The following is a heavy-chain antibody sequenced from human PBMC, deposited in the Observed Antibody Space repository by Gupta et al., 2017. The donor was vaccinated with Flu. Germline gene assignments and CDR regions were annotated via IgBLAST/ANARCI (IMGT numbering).Heavy chain of an antibody. J-gene: IGHJ4*02. CDR3: AKDLENNYYYYFDF. D-gene: IGHD3-10*01. Sequence: EVELLESGGGRAQPGGSLRLSCKASGFTFGTHAMGWVRQIPGRGLEWVAGITAASGSIHYSGSVEGRFIISRDNSRNILYLQMTSLTAEDTAIYYCAKDLENNYYYYFDFWGPGTLVTVSS. V-gene: IGHV3-23*01. CDR2: ITAASGSI. CDR1: GFTFGTHA.